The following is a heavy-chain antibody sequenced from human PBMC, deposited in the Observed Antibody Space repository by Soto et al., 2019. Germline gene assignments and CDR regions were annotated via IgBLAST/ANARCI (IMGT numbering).Heavy chain of an antibody. J-gene: IGHJ6*02. CDR2: IIPIFGTA. V-gene: IGHV1-69*01. Sequence: QVQLVQSGAEVKKPGSSVKVSCKASGGTFSSYAISWVRQAPGQGLEWMGGIIPIFGTANYAQKFQGRVTIPAAESTSTAYMELSSLRSEEAAVYYCARGGAGAYYYYGMDVWGQGTTVTVSS. D-gene: IGHD3-10*01. CDR3: ARGGAGAYYYYGMDV. CDR1: GGTFSSYA.